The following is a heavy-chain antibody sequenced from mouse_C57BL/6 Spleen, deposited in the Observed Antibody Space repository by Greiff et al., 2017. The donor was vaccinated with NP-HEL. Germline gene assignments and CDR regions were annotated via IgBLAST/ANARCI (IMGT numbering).Heavy chain of an antibody. CDR3: ARGGDYDVFAY. V-gene: IGHV1-82*01. J-gene: IGHJ3*01. CDR1: GYAFSSSW. Sequence: VKLMESGPELVKPGASVKISCKASGYAFSSSWMNWVKQRPGKGLEWIGRIYPGDGDTNYNGKFKGKATLTADKSSSTAYMQLSSLTSEDSAVYFCARGGDYDVFAYWGQGTLVTVSA. CDR2: IYPGDGDT. D-gene: IGHD2-4*01.